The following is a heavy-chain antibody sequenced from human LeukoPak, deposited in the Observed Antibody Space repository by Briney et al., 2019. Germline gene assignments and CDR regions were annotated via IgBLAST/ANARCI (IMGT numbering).Heavy chain of an antibody. J-gene: IGHJ4*02. D-gene: IGHD4-17*01. V-gene: IGHV3-23*01. Sequence: CAASXFTFSSYAMSWVRQAPGKGLEWVSAISGSGGSTYYADSVKGRFTISRDNSKNTLYMQMNSLRGEDTAVYYCAXXTVTTTTFDYWGQGTLVTVSS. CDR2: ISGSGGST. CDR3: AXXTVTTTTFDY. CDR1: XFTFSSYA.